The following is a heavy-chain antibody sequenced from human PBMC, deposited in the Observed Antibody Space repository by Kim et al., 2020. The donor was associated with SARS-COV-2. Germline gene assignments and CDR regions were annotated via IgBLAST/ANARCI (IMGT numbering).Heavy chain of an antibody. J-gene: IGHJ4*02. CDR3: AKTQSRNTIKGGADY. Sequence: GGSLRLSCAASGFTFSSYAMSWVRQAPGKGLEWVSAISGSGGSTYYADSVKGRFTISRDNSKNTLYLQMNSLRAEDTAVYYCAKTQSRNTIKGGADYWGQGTLVTVSS. CDR1: GFTFSSYA. CDR2: ISGSGGST. D-gene: IGHD1-26*01. V-gene: IGHV3-23*01.